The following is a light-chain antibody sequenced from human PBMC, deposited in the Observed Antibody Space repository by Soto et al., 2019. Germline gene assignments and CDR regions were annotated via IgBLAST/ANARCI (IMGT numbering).Light chain of an antibody. CDR2: EAS. Sequence: DIQMTQSPSTLSASVGDRVTITCRASPGISRWLAWYQQKPWRAPKLLIYEASILESGVPSRFSGSGSGTEFPLTISSLQPREFATYYCQQSNSKSWTFGQGTRVEIK. CDR3: QQSNSKSWT. CDR1: PGISRW. J-gene: IGKJ1*01. V-gene: IGKV1-5*01.